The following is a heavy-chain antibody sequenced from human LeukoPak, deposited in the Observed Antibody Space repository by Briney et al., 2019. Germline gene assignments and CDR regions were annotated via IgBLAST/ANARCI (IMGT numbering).Heavy chain of an antibody. CDR2: IYHSGST. CDR3: ARGGYYDSTDAFDI. J-gene: IGHJ3*02. CDR1: GGSVSSGSYY. Sequence: PSETLSLTCTVSGGSVSSGSYYWSWIRQPPGKGLEWIGYIYHSGSTYYNPSLKSRVTLSVDRSKNQFSLKLSSVTAADTAVYYCARGGYYDSTDAFDIWGQGTMVTVSS. V-gene: IGHV4-30-2*01. D-gene: IGHD3-22*01.